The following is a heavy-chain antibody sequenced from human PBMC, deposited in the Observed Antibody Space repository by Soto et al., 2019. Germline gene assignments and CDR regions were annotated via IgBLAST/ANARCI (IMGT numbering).Heavy chain of an antibody. Sequence: EVQLLESGGGLVQPGGSLRLSCAASGFTFSSYAMSWVRQAPGKGLEWVSAISGSGGSTYYADSVKGRFTISRDNSKNTLYLQMNSLRAEDTAVYYCAKDPLDYGDYVDWFDPCGQGTLVTVSS. D-gene: IGHD4-17*01. J-gene: IGHJ5*02. CDR3: AKDPLDYGDYVDWFDP. CDR1: GFTFSSYA. CDR2: ISGSGGST. V-gene: IGHV3-23*01.